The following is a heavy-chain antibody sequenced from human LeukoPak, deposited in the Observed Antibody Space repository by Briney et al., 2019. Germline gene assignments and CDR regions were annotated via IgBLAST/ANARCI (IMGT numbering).Heavy chain of an antibody. V-gene: IGHV4-34*01. Sequence: SETLSLTCAVYGGSLSGYYWSWIRQPPGKGLEWIGEINHSGSTNYNPSLKSRVTISVDTSKNQFSLKLSSVTAADTAVYYCARGGPYYDSSGYYSDYWGQGTLVTVSS. D-gene: IGHD3-22*01. CDR1: GGSLSGYY. CDR2: INHSGST. CDR3: ARGGPYYDSSGYYSDY. J-gene: IGHJ4*02.